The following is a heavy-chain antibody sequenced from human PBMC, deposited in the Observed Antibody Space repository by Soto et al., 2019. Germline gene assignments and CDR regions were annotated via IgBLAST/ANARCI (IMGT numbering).Heavy chain of an antibody. J-gene: IGHJ4*02. D-gene: IGHD6-19*01. CDR3: AKDSSSGSPNY. CDR1: GFTFSSYG. Sequence: QVQLVESGGGVVQPGRSLRLSCAASGFTFSSYGMHWVRQAPGKGLEWVAVISYDGSNKYYADSVKGRFTISRDNSKNTLYLQMNRMRAEDTAVYYCAKDSSSGSPNYWGQGTLVTVSS. V-gene: IGHV3-30*18. CDR2: ISYDGSNK.